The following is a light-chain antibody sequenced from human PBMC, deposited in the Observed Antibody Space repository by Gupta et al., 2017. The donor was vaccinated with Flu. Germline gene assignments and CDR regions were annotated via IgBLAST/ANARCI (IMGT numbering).Light chain of an antibody. CDR2: DVN. CDR1: TSDIGAYNF. CDR3: SSYTTSNTLV. Sequence: QSALTQPASGSGSPGPSIPSPSTATTSDIGAYNFVSWYQQRPGKAPELFMYDVNNGPSGLSNRFSGSKSGNTASLTISGLQAEDEAHYYCSSYTTSNTLVFGGGTKLTVL. J-gene: IGLJ3*02. V-gene: IGLV2-14*01.